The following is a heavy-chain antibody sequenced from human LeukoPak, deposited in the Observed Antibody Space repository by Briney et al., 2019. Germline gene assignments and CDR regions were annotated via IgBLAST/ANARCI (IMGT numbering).Heavy chain of an antibody. CDR1: GYTFTAYY. D-gene: IGHD1-20*01. V-gene: IGHV1-2*02. CDR3: ARAPYDWRLRHMDV. Sequence: GASAKVSCKTSGYTFTAYYMHWVRQAPGQGLEWMGWINCNSGGTNYAQKFQGRVTMTRDTSTSTAYLDLSRLRSDDTAVYYCARAPYDWRLRHMDVWGKGTTVTVSS. CDR2: INCNSGGT. J-gene: IGHJ6*03.